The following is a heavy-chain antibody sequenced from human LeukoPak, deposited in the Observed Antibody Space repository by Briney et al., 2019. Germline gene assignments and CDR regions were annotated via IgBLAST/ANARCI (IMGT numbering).Heavy chain of an antibody. V-gene: IGHV3-23*01. CDR1: GFTFSSYA. CDR2: ISGSGGST. CDR3: AKRPNYYDSSGSGYYFDY. Sequence: GGSLRLTCAASGFTFSSYAMSWVRQAPGKGLEWVSAISGSGGSTYYADSVKGRFTISRDNSKNTLYLQMNSLRAEDTAVYYCAKRPNYYDSSGSGYYFDYWGQGTLVTVSS. J-gene: IGHJ4*02. D-gene: IGHD3-22*01.